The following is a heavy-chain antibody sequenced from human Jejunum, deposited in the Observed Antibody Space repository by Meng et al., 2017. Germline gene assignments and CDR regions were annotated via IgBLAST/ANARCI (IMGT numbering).Heavy chain of an antibody. V-gene: IGHV3-48*03. CDR1: GFTFSSYE. J-gene: IGHJ4*02. CDR2: ISSSGSTI. CDR3: ARDDYHDSSGLGY. D-gene: IGHD3-22*01. Sequence: GGSLRLSCAASGFTFSSYEMNWVRQAPGKGLEWVSYISSSGSTIHYADSVKGRFTISRDNAKNSLYLQINSLRAEDTAIYYCARDDYHDSSGLGYWGQGTLVTVSS.